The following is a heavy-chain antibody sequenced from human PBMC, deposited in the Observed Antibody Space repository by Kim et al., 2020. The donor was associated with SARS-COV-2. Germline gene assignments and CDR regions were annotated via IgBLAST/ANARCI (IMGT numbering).Heavy chain of an antibody. Sequence: SETLSLTCTVSGGSVSSSSYFWSWIRQPPGKGLEWIGYIYYSGTTSYNPSLKSRVTISVDTSRNQFSLRLSSVTAADTAMYYCASTLYDFWSGSTYGMDFWGQGTTVTVSS. CDR1: GGSVSSSSYF. CDR2: IYYSGTT. D-gene: IGHD3-3*01. J-gene: IGHJ6*02. CDR3: ASTLYDFWSGSTYGMDF. V-gene: IGHV4-61*01.